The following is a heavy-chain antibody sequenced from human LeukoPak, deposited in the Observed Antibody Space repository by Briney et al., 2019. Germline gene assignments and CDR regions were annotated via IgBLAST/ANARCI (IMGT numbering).Heavy chain of an antibody. CDR2: IYSGGST. Sequence: GGSLRLSCAASGFTVSSNYMSWVRQAPGKGLEWVSVIYSGGSTYYADSVKGRFTISRDNSKNTVYLQMNRLRVEDTALYYCVRSLDYWGQGTLVTVSS. CDR1: GFTVSSNY. CDR3: VRSLDY. J-gene: IGHJ4*02. V-gene: IGHV3-53*01.